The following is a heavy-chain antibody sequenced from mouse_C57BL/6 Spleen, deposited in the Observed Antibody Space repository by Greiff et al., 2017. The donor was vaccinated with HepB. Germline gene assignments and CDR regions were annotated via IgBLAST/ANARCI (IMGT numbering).Heavy chain of an antibody. D-gene: IGHD1-1*01. J-gene: IGHJ1*03. CDR2: INPSTGGT. V-gene: IGHV1-42*01. Sequence: VHVKQSGPELVKPGASVKISCKASGYSFTGYYMNWVKQSPEKSLEWIGEINPSTGGTTYNQKFKAKATLTVDKSSSTAYMQLKSLTSEDSAVYYCARFTTVGGWYFDVWGTGTTVTVSS. CDR3: ARFTTVGGWYFDV. CDR1: GYSFTGYY.